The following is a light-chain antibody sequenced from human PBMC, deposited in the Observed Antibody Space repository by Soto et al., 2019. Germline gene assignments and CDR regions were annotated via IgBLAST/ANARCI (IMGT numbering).Light chain of an antibody. CDR3: AAWDDSLTGRV. V-gene: IGLV1-47*02. Sequence: QSVLTQSPSASGTPGQRVSISCSGSSSNIGSNAVHWYQQFPGTAPRLLIYNDDQRPSGVPDRFSGSKSGTSASLGISGLRSEDEADYYCAAWDDSLTGRVFGGGTKLTVL. CDR2: NDD. CDR1: SSNIGSNA. J-gene: IGLJ3*02.